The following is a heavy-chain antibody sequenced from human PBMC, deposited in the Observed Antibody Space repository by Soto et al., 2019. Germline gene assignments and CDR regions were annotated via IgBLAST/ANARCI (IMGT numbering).Heavy chain of an antibody. V-gene: IGHV4-30-4*01. Sequence: QVQLQESGPGLVKPSQTLSLTCTVSGGSISSGDYYWTWIRQPPGKGLEWIGYIYYSGYTYYNPSREGRITISVDACKNQFSLKLTSGTAADTAGDFCARGGNGYHILTGFSSHYWGQGTLVTVSS. J-gene: IGHJ4*02. D-gene: IGHD3-9*01. CDR1: GGSISSGDYY. CDR3: ARGGNGYHILTGFSSHY. CDR2: IYYSGYT.